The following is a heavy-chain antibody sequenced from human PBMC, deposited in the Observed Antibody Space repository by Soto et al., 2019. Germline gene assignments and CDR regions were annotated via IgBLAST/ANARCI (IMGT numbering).Heavy chain of an antibody. CDR1: GFTFSSYG. V-gene: IGHV3-30*18. J-gene: IGHJ4*02. Sequence: SLRLSCAASGFTFSSYGIHWVRQAPGKGLEWVAAISYDGSNEHYADSVKGRFTISRDNSKKTVYLQMNSQRAEDTAVYFCAKDTFYYDRSGYYTFDYWGQGTLVTVSS. CDR3: AKDTFYYDRSGYYTFDY. D-gene: IGHD3-22*01. CDR2: ISYDGSNE.